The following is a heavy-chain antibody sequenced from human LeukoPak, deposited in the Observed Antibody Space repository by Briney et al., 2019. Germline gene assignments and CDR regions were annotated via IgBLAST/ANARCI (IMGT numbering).Heavy chain of an antibody. Sequence: SQTLSLTCAVSGGSISSSSYYWGWLRQPTGQGLDWIGRMLPSGSTNYNPSLKSRVTISVDTSKNQFSLKLSSVTAADTAVYYCARESGGNYAVIDYWGQGSLVTVSS. D-gene: IGHD4/OR15-4a*01. V-gene: IGHV4-61*02. CDR1: GGSISSSSYY. CDR2: MLPSGST. CDR3: ARESGGNYAVIDY. J-gene: IGHJ4*02.